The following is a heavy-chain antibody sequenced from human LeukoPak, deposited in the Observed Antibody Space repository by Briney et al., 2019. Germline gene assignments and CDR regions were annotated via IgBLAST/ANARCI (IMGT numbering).Heavy chain of an antibody. D-gene: IGHD6-13*01. Sequence: GGSLRLSCAASGFTFSTSWMTWVRQAPGKGLEWVANIKQNGSDKYYMDSVKGRFTISRDNAKNSLYLQMNSLRAEDTAVYYCAKDSGWFRFDYWGQGTLVTVSS. V-gene: IGHV3-7*03. J-gene: IGHJ4*02. CDR2: IKQNGSDK. CDR1: GFTFSTSW. CDR3: AKDSGWFRFDY.